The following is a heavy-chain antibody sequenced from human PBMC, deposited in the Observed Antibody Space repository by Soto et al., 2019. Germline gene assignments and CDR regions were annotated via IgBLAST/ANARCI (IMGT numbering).Heavy chain of an antibody. Sequence: SETLSLTCAVSGGSISSDGYSWSWIRQPPGKGLEWIGYIYHSGSTYYNPSLKSRVTISVDRSKNQFSLKLSSVTAADTAVYYCARPTRQWLGLRYYYGMDVWGQGTTVTVSS. D-gene: IGHD6-19*01. J-gene: IGHJ6*02. CDR1: GGSISSDGYS. CDR3: ARPTRQWLGLRYYYGMDV. CDR2: IYHSGST. V-gene: IGHV4-30-2*01.